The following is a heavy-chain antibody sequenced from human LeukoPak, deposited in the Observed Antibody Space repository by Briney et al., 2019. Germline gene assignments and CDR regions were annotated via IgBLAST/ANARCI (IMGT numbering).Heavy chain of an antibody. CDR1: GGTFSIYA. Sequence: GASVKVSCKASGGTFSIYAISWVRQAPGQGLEWMGGIIPIFGTANYAQKFQGRVTITADESTSTAYMELSSLRSEDTAVYYCARGLYGTTTFGVVSRIGMDVWGQGTTVTVSS. D-gene: IGHD3-3*01. CDR2: IIPIFGTA. V-gene: IGHV1-69*13. CDR3: ARGLYGTTTFGVVSRIGMDV. J-gene: IGHJ6*02.